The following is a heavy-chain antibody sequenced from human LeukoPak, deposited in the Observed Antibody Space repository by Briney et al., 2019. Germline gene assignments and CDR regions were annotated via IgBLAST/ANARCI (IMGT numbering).Heavy chain of an antibody. J-gene: IGHJ3*02. CDR1: GYTFTGYY. V-gene: IGHV1-2*02. CDR2: INPNSGGT. CDR3: ARDFYGSDAFDI. D-gene: IGHD4-17*01. Sequence: ASVKVSCKASGYTFTGYYMRWVRQAPGQGLEWMGWINPNSGGTNYAQKFQGRVTMTRDTSISTAYMELSRLRSDDTAVYYCARDFYGSDAFDIWGQGTMVTVSS.